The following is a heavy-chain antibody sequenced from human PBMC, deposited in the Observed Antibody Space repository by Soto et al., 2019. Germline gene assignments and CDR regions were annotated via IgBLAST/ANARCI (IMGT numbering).Heavy chain of an antibody. CDR1: GFTFSSYG. D-gene: IGHD5-18*01. CDR3: ARDPQRYSYGIPSGYFDY. J-gene: IGHJ4*02. Sequence: QVQLVESGGGVVQPGRSLRLSCAASGFTFSSYGMHWVRQAPGKGLEWVAVIWYDGSNKYYADSVKGRFTISRDNSKNTLYLQMNSLRAEDTAVYYCARDPQRYSYGIPSGYFDYWGQGTLVTVSS. CDR2: IWYDGSNK. V-gene: IGHV3-33*01.